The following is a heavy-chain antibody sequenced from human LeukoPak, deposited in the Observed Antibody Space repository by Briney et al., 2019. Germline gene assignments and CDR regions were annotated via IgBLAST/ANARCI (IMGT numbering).Heavy chain of an antibody. CDR1: GFTFSNYW. CDR2: IKQDGSEK. J-gene: IGHJ6*04. Sequence: GGSLRLSCEGSGFTFSNYWMGWVRQAPGKGLEWVANIKQDGSEKYYVDSVKGRFTISRDNAKNSLYLQMNSLRAEDTAVYYCARATVLGVWGKGTTVTVSS. V-gene: IGHV3-7*01. D-gene: IGHD1-1*01. CDR3: ARATVLGV.